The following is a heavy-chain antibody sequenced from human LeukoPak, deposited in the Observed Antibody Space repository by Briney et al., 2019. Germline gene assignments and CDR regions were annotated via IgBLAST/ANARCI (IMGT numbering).Heavy chain of an antibody. CDR2: IYYSGST. CDR1: GGSISSGGYY. CDR3: ARVVAAAGILSAYYYGMDV. V-gene: IGHV4-31*03. D-gene: IGHD6-13*01. Sequence: RPSETLSLTCTVSGGSISSGGYYWSWIRQHPGKGLEWIGYIYYSGSTYYNPSLKSRVTISVDTSKNQFSLKLSSVTAADTAVYYCARVVAAAGILSAYYYGMDVWGQGTTVTVSS. J-gene: IGHJ6*02.